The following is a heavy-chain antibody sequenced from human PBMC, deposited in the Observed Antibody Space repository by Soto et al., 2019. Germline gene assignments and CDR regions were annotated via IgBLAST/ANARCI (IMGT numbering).Heavy chain of an antibody. CDR3: ARAYLGWGGYGMDV. D-gene: IGHD3-16*01. J-gene: IGHJ6*02. CDR1: GGSISSPNFY. Sequence: SETLSLTCTVSGGSISSPNFYWSWIRQHPGKGLEWIGYIYYSGSTNYNPSLKSRVTISVDTSKNQFSLKLSSVTAADTAVYYCARAYLGWGGYGMDVWGQGTTVTVSS. V-gene: IGHV4-61*01. CDR2: IYYSGST.